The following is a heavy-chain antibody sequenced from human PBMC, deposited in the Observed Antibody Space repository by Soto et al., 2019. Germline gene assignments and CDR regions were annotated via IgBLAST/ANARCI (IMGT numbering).Heavy chain of an antibody. Sequence: QVQLVQSGAEVKKPGSSVTVSCKASGGTFSSYAISWVRQAPGQGLEWMGGIIHIFGTENYAQQFQGRVTITPDESKCTDYMERSILKSVDTAVYYCARGSYYYDSIGEYRFDDWGQGTLVTVST. V-gene: IGHV1-69*01. CDR2: IIHIFGTE. CDR1: GGTFSSYA. CDR3: ARGSYYYDSIGEYRFDD. D-gene: IGHD3-22*01. J-gene: IGHJ4*02.